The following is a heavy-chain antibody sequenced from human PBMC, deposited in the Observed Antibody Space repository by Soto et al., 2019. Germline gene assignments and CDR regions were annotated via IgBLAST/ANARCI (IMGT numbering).Heavy chain of an antibody. J-gene: IGHJ5*02. CDR3: AREGVSTGTTSAFWFDP. D-gene: IGHD1-1*01. V-gene: IGHV1-3*01. CDR2: INGGNGNT. CDR1: GYTFTRYA. Sequence: QVQLVQSGAEVKKPGASVKVSCKASGYTFTRYAMHWVRQAPGQKLERVGWINGGNGNTRYVQKLQGRVTITRDTSARIVYMELSSLRSEDTAVYYCAREGVSTGTTSAFWFDPWGQGTLVTVSS.